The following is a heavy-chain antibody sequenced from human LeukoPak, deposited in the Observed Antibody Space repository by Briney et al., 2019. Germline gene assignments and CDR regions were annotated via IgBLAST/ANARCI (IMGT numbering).Heavy chain of an antibody. D-gene: IGHD4-11*01. Sequence: SETLSLTCTVSGGSISSYYWSWIRQPPGKGLEWIGYIYTSGSTNYNPSLKSRVTIPVDTSKNQFSLKLSSVTAADTAVYYCARHDYSNYGSWWFDPWGQGTLVTVSS. CDR1: GGSISSYY. V-gene: IGHV4-4*09. J-gene: IGHJ5*02. CDR3: ARHDYSNYGSWWFDP. CDR2: IYTSGST.